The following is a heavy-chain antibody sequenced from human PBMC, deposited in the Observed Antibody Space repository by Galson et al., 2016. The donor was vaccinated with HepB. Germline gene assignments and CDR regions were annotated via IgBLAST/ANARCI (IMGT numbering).Heavy chain of an antibody. D-gene: IGHD2-8*02. Sequence: LRLSCAASGFPVSSNYMSWVRQAPGKGLEWVSVVYSSGNTYYAGSVKGRFTISRDNSKNTLYLQMNSLRAEDTAVYYCARGTGGKYYYGMDVWGQGTTVTVPS. CDR1: GFPVSSNY. J-gene: IGHJ6*02. CDR3: ARGTGGKYYYGMDV. CDR2: VYSSGNT. V-gene: IGHV3-53*01.